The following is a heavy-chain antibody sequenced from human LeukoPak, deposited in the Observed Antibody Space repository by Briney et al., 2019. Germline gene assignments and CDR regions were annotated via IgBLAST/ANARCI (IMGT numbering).Heavy chain of an antibody. CDR1: GIDISGSG. Sequence: GGSLRLSCAAIGIDISGSGMQWVRQAPGKGLDWVSFIEFDGSKRNYADSVKGRFTISRDNSKNTQYLQMSSLRPEDTALYYCAKGGLTRGAFDIWGQGTMVTVSS. CDR2: IEFDGSKR. V-gene: IGHV3-30*02. D-gene: IGHD3-10*01. CDR3: AKGGLTRGAFDI. J-gene: IGHJ3*02.